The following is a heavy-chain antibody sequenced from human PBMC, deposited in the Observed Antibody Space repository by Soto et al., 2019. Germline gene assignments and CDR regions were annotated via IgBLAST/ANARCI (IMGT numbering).Heavy chain of an antibody. J-gene: IGHJ4*02. CDR1: GGSFSSYY. D-gene: IGHD3-22*01. V-gene: IGHV4-34*01. CDR2: ITHSGST. Sequence: QMQLQQWGAGLLKPSETLSLTCAVYGGSFSSYYWSWIRQPPGKGLEWIGEITHSGSTNYNPSLKSRVTISVDTSKNQFSLKLSSVTAADTAVYYCARGPTTYYYDSSGYYYSYYFDYWGQGTLVTVSS. CDR3: ARGPTTYYYDSSGYYYSYYFDY.